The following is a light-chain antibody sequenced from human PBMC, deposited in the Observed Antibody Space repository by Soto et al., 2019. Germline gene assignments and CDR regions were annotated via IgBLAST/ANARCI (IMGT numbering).Light chain of an antibody. V-gene: IGKV3-15*01. CDR1: QSISDT. J-gene: IGKJ1*01. Sequence: IVMTQSPVTLSVSPGGGATLSCRASQSISDTLAWYQQKPGQAPRLLIHGASTRAPGFPARFSGSGSGTEFTLTISSLQSEDFAVYYCQQYNNWPRTFGQGTKVDIK. CDR3: QQYNNWPRT. CDR2: GAS.